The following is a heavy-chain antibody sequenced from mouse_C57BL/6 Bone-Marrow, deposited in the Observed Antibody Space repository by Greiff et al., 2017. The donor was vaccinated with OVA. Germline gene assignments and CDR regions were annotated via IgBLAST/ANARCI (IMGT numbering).Heavy chain of an antibody. CDR1: GYAFSSSW. V-gene: IGHV1-82*01. CDR3: ARRGVYYDYLWYFDV. J-gene: IGHJ1*03. Sequence: VQLQQSGPELVKPGASVKISCKASGYAFSSSWMNWVKQRPGKGLEWIGRLYPGDGDTNYNGKFKGKATLTADKSSSTAYMQLSSLTSEDSAVYFCARRGVYYDYLWYFDVWGTGTTVTVSS. D-gene: IGHD2-4*01. CDR2: LYPGDGDT.